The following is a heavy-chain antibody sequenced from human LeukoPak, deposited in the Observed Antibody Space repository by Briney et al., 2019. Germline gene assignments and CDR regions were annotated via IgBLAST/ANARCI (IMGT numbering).Heavy chain of an antibody. CDR3: ARGHVIAAAVS. D-gene: IGHD6-13*01. J-gene: IGHJ4*02. Sequence: ASVKVSCKASGYTFTSYDINWVRQATGQGLEWMGWMNPNSGNTGYAQKFQGRVTMARNTSISTAYMELSSVRSEDTAVYYCARGHVIAAAVSWGQGTLVTVSS. V-gene: IGHV1-8*01. CDR2: MNPNSGNT. CDR1: GYTFTSYD.